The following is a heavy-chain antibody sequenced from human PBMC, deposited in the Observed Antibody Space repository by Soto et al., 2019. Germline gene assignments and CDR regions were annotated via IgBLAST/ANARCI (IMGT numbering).Heavy chain of an antibody. V-gene: IGHV1-69*01. CDR2: IIPIFGTA. D-gene: IGHD6-13*01. J-gene: IGHJ4*02. Sequence: QVQLVQSGAEVKKPGSSVKVSCKASGGTFSSYVISWVRQAPGQGLEWMGGIIPIFGTANYAQKFQGRVTITADESTRTAYMELSSLRSEDTAVYYCARKLWRLSGLAAEYGDWGQGTLVTVSS. CDR3: ARKLWRLSGLAAEYGD. CDR1: GGTFSSYV.